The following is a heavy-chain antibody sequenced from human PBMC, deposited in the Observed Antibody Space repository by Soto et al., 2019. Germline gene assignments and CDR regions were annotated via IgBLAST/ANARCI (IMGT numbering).Heavy chain of an antibody. CDR1: RGTFSIYT. J-gene: IGHJ4*02. Sequence: SVKVSGKASRGTFSIYTISWGRQAPGQRLEWIGMIIPILVIANYAQKFQGRVTITAENSTSTAYMELSSLRSEDPDVYYCASGGFLCYRFDYRGQGPPV. V-gene: IGHV1-69*02. CDR3: ASGGFLCYRFDY. CDR2: IIPILVIA. D-gene: IGHD3-16*02.